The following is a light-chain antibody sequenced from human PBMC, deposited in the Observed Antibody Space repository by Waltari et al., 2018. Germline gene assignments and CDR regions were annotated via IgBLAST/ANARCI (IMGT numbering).Light chain of an antibody. V-gene: IGKV3-11*01. CDR2: NAS. CDR1: QSVGTS. CDR3: QHRNNWPA. Sequence: EIVLTQSPATLSLSPGERATLSCRATQSVGTSLAWYQHKPGQVPRLLIYNASNRAAGVPARFSGSGSGTDFTPTISSLEPEDFAVYYCQHRNNWPAFGPGTKVNVK. J-gene: IGKJ3*01.